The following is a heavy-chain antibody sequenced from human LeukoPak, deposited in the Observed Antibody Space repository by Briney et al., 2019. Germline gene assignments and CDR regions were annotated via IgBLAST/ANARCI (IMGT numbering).Heavy chain of an antibody. D-gene: IGHD3-22*01. CDR2: INPSGGST. CDR3: ARDQYYDVSTYYEIDY. Sequence: GASVKVSCKASGYTFTSQYMHWVRQAPGQGLEWMGIINPSGGSTSYAQKFQGRITMTRDMSTSTVYMELSSLRSEDTAVYYCARDQYYDVSTYYEIDYWGQGTLVTVSS. CDR1: GYTFTSQY. V-gene: IGHV1-46*01. J-gene: IGHJ4*02.